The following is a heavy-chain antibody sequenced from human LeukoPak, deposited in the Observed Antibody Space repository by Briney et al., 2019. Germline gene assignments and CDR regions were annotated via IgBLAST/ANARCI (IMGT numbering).Heavy chain of an antibody. Sequence: SVKVSCKASGGTFSSYAISWVRQAPGQGLEWMGRIIPIFGTANYAQKFQGRVTITTDESTSTAYMELSSLRSEDTAVYYCASGANNVAATNLDYWGQGTLVTVSS. CDR2: IIPIFGTA. D-gene: IGHD2-15*01. CDR1: GGTFSSYA. CDR3: ASGANNVAATNLDY. V-gene: IGHV1-69*05. J-gene: IGHJ4*02.